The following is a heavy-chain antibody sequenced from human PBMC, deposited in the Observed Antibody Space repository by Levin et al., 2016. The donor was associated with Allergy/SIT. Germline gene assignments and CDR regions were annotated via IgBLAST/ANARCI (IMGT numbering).Heavy chain of an antibody. CDR1: GFTFSSYA. V-gene: IGHV3-30-3*01. D-gene: IGHD2-2*01. CDR3: ARDETLRPAVSHYYGMDV. Sequence: GESLKISCAASGFTFSSYAMHWVRQAPGKGLEWVAVISYDGSNKYYADSVKGRFTISRDNSKNTLYLQMNSLRAEDTAVYYCARDETLRPAVSHYYGMDVWGQGTTVTVSS. J-gene: IGHJ6*02. CDR2: ISYDGSNK.